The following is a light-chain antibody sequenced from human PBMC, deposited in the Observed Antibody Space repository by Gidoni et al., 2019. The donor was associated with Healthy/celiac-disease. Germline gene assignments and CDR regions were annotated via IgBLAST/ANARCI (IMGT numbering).Light chain of an antibody. V-gene: IGKV4-1*01. CDR1: QSVLYSSNNKNY. Sequence: DIVMTQSPDSLAVSMGERATINCKSSQSVLYSSNNKNYLAWYQQKTGQPSKLLIYWASTRESGVPDRFSGSGSGTDFTLTISSLQAEDVAVYYCQQYYSISSTFGGGTKVEIK. CDR2: WAS. CDR3: QQYYSISST. J-gene: IGKJ4*01.